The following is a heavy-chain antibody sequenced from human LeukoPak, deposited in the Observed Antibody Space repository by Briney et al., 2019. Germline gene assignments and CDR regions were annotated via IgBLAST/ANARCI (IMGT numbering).Heavy chain of an antibody. CDR3: AKDLTKMATIGDDAFDI. V-gene: IGHV3-23*01. J-gene: IGHJ3*02. D-gene: IGHD5-24*01. CDR1: GFTFSSYG. Sequence: PGGSLRLSCAASGFTFSSYGMSWVRQAPGKGLEWVSAISGSGGSTYYADSVKGRFTISRDNSKNTLYLQMNSLRAEDTAVYYCAKDLTKMATIGDDAFDIWGQGTMVTVSS. CDR2: ISGSGGST.